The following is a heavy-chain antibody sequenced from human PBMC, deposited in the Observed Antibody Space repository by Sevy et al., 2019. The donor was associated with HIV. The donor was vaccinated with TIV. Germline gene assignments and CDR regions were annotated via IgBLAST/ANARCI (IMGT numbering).Heavy chain of an antibody. CDR2: LSFGCGEI. CDR3: ARGGCTKPHDF. CDR1: GFTFSKYS. J-gene: IGHJ4*02. V-gene: IGHV3-23*01. Sequence: GGSLRLSCAASGFTFSKYSMSWVRQPPGKGLEWVSTLSFGCGEINYADSVKGRFTISRDNSKSSVYLQMNNLRPEDTGGYYWARGGCTKPHDFWGQGTLVTVSS. D-gene: IGHD2-8*01.